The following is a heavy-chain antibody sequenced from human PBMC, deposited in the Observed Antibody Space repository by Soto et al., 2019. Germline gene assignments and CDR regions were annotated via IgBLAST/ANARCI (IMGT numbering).Heavy chain of an antibody. J-gene: IGHJ6*02. Sequence: LRLSCAASGFTFSNAWMSWVRQAPGKGLEWVGRIKSKTDGGTTDYAAPVKGRFTISRDDSKNTLYLQMNSLKTEDTAVYYCTTDDRAAYSSGYYPLYYYYGMDVWGQGTTVTVSS. D-gene: IGHD3-22*01. CDR3: TTDDRAAYSSGYYPLYYYYGMDV. V-gene: IGHV3-15*01. CDR2: IKSKTDGGTT. CDR1: GFTFSNAW.